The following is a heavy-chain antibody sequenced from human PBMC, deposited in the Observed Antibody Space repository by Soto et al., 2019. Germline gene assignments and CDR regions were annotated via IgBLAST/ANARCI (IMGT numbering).Heavy chain of an antibody. J-gene: IGHJ6*02. Sequence: SETLSLTCTVSGGSDSSSSCYWGWIRQPPGKGLEWIGSIYYSGSTYYNPSLKSRVTISVDTSKNQFSLKLSSVTAADTAVFYCAREGAAAGYYYYGMDVWGQGTTVTVSS. CDR1: GGSDSSSSCY. D-gene: IGHD6-13*01. CDR3: AREGAAAGYYYYGMDV. CDR2: IYYSGST. V-gene: IGHV4-39*02.